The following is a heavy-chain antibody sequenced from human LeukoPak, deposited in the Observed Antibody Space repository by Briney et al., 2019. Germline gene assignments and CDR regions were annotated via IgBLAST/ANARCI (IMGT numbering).Heavy chain of an antibody. Sequence: GGSLRLSCAASGFTVSSNYMSWVRQAPGKGLEWVSVIYSGGSTYYADSVKGRFTISRDNAKNSLYLQMNSLRAEDTALYYCAKALISGTQGAFDIWGQGTMVTVSS. D-gene: IGHD3-10*01. V-gene: IGHV3-53*05. J-gene: IGHJ3*02. CDR3: AKALISGTQGAFDI. CDR1: GFTVSSNY. CDR2: IYSGGST.